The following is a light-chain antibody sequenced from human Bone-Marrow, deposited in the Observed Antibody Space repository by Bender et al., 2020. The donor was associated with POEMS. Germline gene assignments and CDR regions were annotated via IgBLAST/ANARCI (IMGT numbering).Light chain of an antibody. J-gene: IGLJ2*01. CDR1: SSDIGASKF. CDR2: DVH. CDR3: SSYTSSSTLI. V-gene: IGLV2-14*03. Sequence: QSALTQPRSVSGSPGQSVTISCIGTSSDIGASKFVSWYQQHPGKVPKLIIYDVHKRPSGVSSRFSASKSDNTASLTISALQADDEADYYCSSYTSSSTLILGGGTKLTVL.